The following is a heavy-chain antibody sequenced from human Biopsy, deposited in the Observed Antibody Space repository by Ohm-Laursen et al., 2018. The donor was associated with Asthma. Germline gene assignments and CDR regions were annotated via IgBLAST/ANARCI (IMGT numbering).Heavy chain of an antibody. D-gene: IGHD5-24*01. CDR1: GFSLSTSGVG. CDR3: AHFKMSTSMAFDY. J-gene: IGHJ4*02. V-gene: IGHV2-5*02. Sequence: PTQTLTLTCSFSGFSLSTSGVGVGWIRQPPGKALDWLALTYWDADKRYSPSLKTGLTITKDTSNNQVVLTLTNVDPVDTATYYCAHFKMSTSMAFDYWGPGTVVTVSS. CDR2: TYWDADK.